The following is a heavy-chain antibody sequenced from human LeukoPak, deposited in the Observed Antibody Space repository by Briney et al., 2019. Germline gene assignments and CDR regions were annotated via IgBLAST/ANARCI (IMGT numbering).Heavy chain of an antibody. CDR2: ISHSGST. D-gene: IGHD1-1*01. CDR3: ARVTGTTPFEY. J-gene: IGHJ4*02. V-gene: IGHV4-4*02. Sequence: SGTLSLTCAVSGDSLSSSNYWSWVRQPPGKGLEWIGEISHSGSTNYNPSLESRVTISVDKSKNQFSLKLNSVTAADTAIYFCARVTGTTPFEYWGQGILVTVSS. CDR1: GDSLSSSNY.